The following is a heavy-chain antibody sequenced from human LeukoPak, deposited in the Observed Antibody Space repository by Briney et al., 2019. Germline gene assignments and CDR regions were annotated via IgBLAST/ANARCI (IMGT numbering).Heavy chain of an antibody. J-gene: IGHJ3*02. CDR2: IYHSGST. D-gene: IGHD3-22*01. V-gene: IGHV4-4*02. CDR1: GGSISSSNW. Sequence: SGTLSLTCAVSGGSISSSNWWSWVRQPPGKGLEWIGEIYHSGSTNYNPSLKSRATISVDKSKNQFSLKLSSVTAADTAVYYCARDVYYYDSSGTDAFDIWGQGTMVTVSS. CDR3: ARDVYYYDSSGTDAFDI.